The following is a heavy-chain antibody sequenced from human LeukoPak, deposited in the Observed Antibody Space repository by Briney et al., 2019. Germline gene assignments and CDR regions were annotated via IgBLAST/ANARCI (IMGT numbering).Heavy chain of an antibody. CDR1: GYTFTSYG. CDR3: ARDRSYYDSSVADY. V-gene: IGHV1-18*01. D-gene: IGHD3-22*01. CDR2: ISAYNGNT. Sequence: ASVKVSCKASGYTFTSYGISWVRQAPGQGLEWMGWISAYNGNTNYAQKLQGRVTMTTDTSTSTAYMVLRSLRSDDTAVYYCARDRSYYDSSVADYWGQGTLVTVSS. J-gene: IGHJ4*02.